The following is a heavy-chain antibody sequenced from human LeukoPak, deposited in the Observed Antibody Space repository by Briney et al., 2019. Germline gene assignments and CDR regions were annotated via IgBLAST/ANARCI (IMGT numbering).Heavy chain of an antibody. Sequence: ASVKVSCKVSGYTLTELSMHWVRQAPGKGLEWMGGFDPEDGETIYAQKFQGRVTMTEDTSTDTAYMELSSLRSEDTAVYYCATGLAYCGGDCFNYFDCWGQGTLVTVSS. J-gene: IGHJ4*02. D-gene: IGHD2-21*02. V-gene: IGHV1-24*01. CDR2: FDPEDGET. CDR1: GYTLTELS. CDR3: ATGLAYCGGDCFNYFDC.